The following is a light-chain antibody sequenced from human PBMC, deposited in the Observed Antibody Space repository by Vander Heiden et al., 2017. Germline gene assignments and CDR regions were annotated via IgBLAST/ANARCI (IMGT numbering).Light chain of an antibody. Sequence: QSALTQPASVSGSPGQSITISCSGTSSDVGGYNYVSWYQQHPGEAPKLIIYEVSNRPSGVSDRFSGAKSGSTASLPITGLQDEEEADYYCCSYASSSSPYVFGTGTKVTVL. CDR2: EVS. V-gene: IGLV2-14*01. CDR3: CSYASSSSPYV. CDR1: SSDVGGYNY. J-gene: IGLJ1*01.